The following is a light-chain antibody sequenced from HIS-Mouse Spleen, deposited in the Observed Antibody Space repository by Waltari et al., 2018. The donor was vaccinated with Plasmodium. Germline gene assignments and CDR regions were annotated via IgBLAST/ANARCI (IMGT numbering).Light chain of an antibody. CDR1: CLRSYY. V-gene: IGLV3-19*01. Sequence: SSELTQDPAVSVALGQTVRITCQGDCLRSYYASWYQQKPGQAPLLVIYGKNNRPSGIPDRFSGSSSGNTASLTITGAQAEDEADYYCNSRDSSGNHQVFGGGTKLTVL. J-gene: IGLJ3*02. CDR3: NSRDSSGNHQV. CDR2: GKN.